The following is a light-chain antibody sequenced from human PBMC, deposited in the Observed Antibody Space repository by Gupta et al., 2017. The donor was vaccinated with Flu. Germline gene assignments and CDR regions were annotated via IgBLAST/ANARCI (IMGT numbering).Light chain of an antibody. CDR3: HQSHNPPGT. J-gene: IGKJ1*01. Sequence: PAALSASVGDRVPLTCRTRHNTSRYFHWYPPKPGNAPQLLIYPSSSLQTGVPSRFSGSFSGTDFTLTITSLQPQDFANHYCHQSHNPPGTFGQGTKVEIK. CDR2: PSS. V-gene: IGKV1-39*01. CDR1: HNTSRY.